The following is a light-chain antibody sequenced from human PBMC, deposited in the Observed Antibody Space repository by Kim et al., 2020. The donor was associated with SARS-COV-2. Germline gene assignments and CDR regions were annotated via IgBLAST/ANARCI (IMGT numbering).Light chain of an antibody. J-gene: IGKJ1*01. CDR1: QSVSRC. V-gene: IGKV1-5*01. Sequence: STLSASVGDRVTRTCRAIQSVSRCLAWYQQKPGKAPKLLIYDGSNLQNGVPSRVSGSGSGTEFTLTISSLQPDDFAIYYCQHRQTFGQGTKVDIK. CDR2: DGS. CDR3: QHRQT.